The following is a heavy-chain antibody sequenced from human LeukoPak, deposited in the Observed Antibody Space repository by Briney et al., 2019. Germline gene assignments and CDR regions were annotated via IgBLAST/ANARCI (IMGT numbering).Heavy chain of an antibody. D-gene: IGHD3-9*01. CDR1: GGSISSGDYY. Sequence: SETLSLTCTVSGGSISSGDYYWTWIRQPPGKGLEWIGYIYYSGSTYYNPSLKSRVIISVDTSKNQFSLKLSSVTAADTAVYYCARDYDILTGYYEEYYYGMDVWGQGTTVTVSS. J-gene: IGHJ6*02. CDR3: ARDYDILTGYYEEYYYGMDV. CDR2: IYYSGST. V-gene: IGHV4-30-4*08.